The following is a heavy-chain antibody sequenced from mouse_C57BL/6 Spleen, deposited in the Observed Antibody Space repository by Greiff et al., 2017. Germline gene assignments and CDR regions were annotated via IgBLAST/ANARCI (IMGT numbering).Heavy chain of an antibody. CDR1: GFTFSDYG. J-gene: IGHJ4*01. V-gene: IGHV5-17*01. CDR2: ISSGSSTI. D-gene: IGHD1-1*01. Sequence: DVMLVESGGGLVKPGGSLKLSCAASGFTFSDYGMHWVRQAPEKGLEWVAYISSGSSTIYYADTVKGRFTISRDNAKNTLYLQMTSLRSEDTAVEYCARPTVVRGAMDYWGQGTSVTVSS. CDR3: ARPTVVRGAMDY.